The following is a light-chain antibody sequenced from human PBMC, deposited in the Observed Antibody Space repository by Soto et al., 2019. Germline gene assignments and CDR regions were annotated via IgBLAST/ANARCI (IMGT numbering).Light chain of an antibody. CDR1: SSHVGNNNF. J-gene: IGLJ1*01. Sequence: QRALTHPSPRCGSPGQSIPISSTGTSSHVGNNNFVSWYQHPPGKAPKLIIDVVSYRPSGVSHRFSGAKSGNTASLTISGLQSEDEADYYCSSYTTINGVFFVFRNGSKGTVL. CDR3: SSYTTINGVFFV. CDR2: VVS. V-gene: IGLV2-14*01.